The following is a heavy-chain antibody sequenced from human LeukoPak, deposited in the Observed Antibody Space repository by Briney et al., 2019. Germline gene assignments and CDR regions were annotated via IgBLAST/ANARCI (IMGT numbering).Heavy chain of an antibody. CDR1: GDSVSSGY. CDR3: AGRGHRYSRD. J-gene: IGHJ1*01. Sequence: SATLSLICNVSGDSVSSGYWSWIRQSPGKGLEWIGFIQDSGITDYNPSLKSRLLMSVDLSKNQFSLNLRSVTAADTAVYYCAGRGHRYSRDWGQGILVTISS. V-gene: IGHV4-4*09. D-gene: IGHD2-15*01. CDR2: IQDSGIT.